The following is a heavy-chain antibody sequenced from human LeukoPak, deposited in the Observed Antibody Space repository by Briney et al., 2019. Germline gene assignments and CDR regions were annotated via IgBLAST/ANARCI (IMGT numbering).Heavy chain of an antibody. CDR1: GGTFSSYA. V-gene: IGHV1-69*04. CDR2: IIPILGIA. J-gene: IGHJ3*02. CDR3: ARPVDTAMPDAFDI. Sequence: SVNVSCKASGGTFSSYAISWVRQAPGQGLEWMGRIIPILGIANYAQKFQGRVTITADKSTSTAYMELSSLRSEDTAVYYCARPVDTAMPDAFDIWGQGTMVTVSS. D-gene: IGHD5-18*01.